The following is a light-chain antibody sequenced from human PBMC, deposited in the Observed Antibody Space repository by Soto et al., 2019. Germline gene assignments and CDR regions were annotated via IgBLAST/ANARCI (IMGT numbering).Light chain of an antibody. CDR3: QQYNSYSGT. CDR2: AAS. J-gene: IGKJ1*01. Sequence: IQLTQSPSSLSASVGDRVTITCRASQDISGYVAWYQQRPGRAPQLLIYAASALQTGVPSRFSGSGSGTDFTLTITSLQPEDFGTYYCQQYNSYSGTFGQGTKVEIK. V-gene: IGKV1-9*01. CDR1: QDISGY.